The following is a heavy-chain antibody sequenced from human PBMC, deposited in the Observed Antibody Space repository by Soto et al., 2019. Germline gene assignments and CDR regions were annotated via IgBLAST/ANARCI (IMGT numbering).Heavy chain of an antibody. CDR2: ISYDGSNK. J-gene: IGHJ6*02. V-gene: IGHV3-30-3*01. CDR3: ARFPSFNTYYYYYGMDA. Sequence: QVQLVESGGGVVQPGRSLRLSCAASGFTFSSYAMHWVRQAPGKGLEWVAVISYDGSNKYYADSVKGRFTISRDNSKNTLYLQMNSLRAEDTAVYYCARFPSFNTYYYYYGMDAWGQGTTVTVSS. CDR1: GFTFSSYA.